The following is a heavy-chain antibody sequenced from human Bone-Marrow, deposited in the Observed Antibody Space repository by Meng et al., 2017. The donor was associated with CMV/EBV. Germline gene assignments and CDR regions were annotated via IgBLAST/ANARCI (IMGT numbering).Heavy chain of an antibody. V-gene: IGHV4-61*01. CDR1: GGSVSSGSYY. CDR2: IYYSGST. Sequence: SETLSLTCTVSGGSVSSGSYYWSWIRQPPGKGLEWIGYIYYSGSTNYNPSLKSRVTISVDTSKNQFSLKLSSVTAADTAVYYCARGGQSGIVVVPAALKFDYWGHGTLVTVSS. CDR3: ARGGQSGIVVVPAALKFDY. D-gene: IGHD2-2*01. J-gene: IGHJ4*01.